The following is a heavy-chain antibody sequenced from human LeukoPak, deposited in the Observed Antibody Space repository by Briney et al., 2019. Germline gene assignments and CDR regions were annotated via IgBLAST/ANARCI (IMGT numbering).Heavy chain of an antibody. V-gene: IGHV4-4*02. CDR2: MYLSGTT. J-gene: IGHJ4*02. CDR1: GDSINSLDL. D-gene: IGHD1-1*01. Sequence: SETLSPTCTVSGDSINSLDLWSWVRQPPGKGLEWIGEMYLSGTTHSNPSVKSRVTISIDKSKNQFFLNLSSVTAADTAVYYCARVNINNWHSCDYWGQGTLVTVSS. CDR3: ARVNINNWHSCDY.